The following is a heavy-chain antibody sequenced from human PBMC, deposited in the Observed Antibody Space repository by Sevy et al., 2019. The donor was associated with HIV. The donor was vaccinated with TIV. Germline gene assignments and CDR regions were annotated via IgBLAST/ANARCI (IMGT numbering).Heavy chain of an antibody. Sequence: SETLSLTCGVSGDSINSNDYYWGWIRQPPGKGLEWIGTIYYSGSTYYNPSLKSRVTISVDTSKNQFSLKLTPVTAAETALYYCARHLPLAYYEILTPDSRPFDNWGQGTLVTVSS. D-gene: IGHD3-9*01. CDR1: GDSINSNDYY. CDR3: ARHLPLAYYEILTPDSRPFDN. V-gene: IGHV4-39*01. CDR2: IYYSGST. J-gene: IGHJ4*02.